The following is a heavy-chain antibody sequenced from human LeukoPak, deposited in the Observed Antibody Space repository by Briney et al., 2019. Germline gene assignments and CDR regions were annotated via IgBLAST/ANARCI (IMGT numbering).Heavy chain of an antibody. Sequence: SETLSLTCAVYGGSFSGYYWSWIRQPPGKGLEWIGEINHSGSTNYNPSLKSRVTISVDTSKNQFSLKLSSVTAADTAVYYCARIWWIQLWLNWFDPWGQGTLVTVSS. V-gene: IGHV4-34*01. CDR3: ARIWWIQLWLNWFDP. CDR1: GGSFSGYY. D-gene: IGHD5-18*01. J-gene: IGHJ5*02. CDR2: INHSGST.